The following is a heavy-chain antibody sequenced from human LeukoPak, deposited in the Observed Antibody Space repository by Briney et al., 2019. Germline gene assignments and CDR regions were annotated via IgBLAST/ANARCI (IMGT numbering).Heavy chain of an antibody. V-gene: IGHV3-48*01. D-gene: IGHD4-23*01. J-gene: IGHJ4*02. CDR2: ISSSSSTI. Sequence: GGSLRLSCAASGFTFSSYSTNWVRQAPGRGLEWVSYISSSSSTIYYADSVKGRFTISRDNAKNSLYLQMNSLRAEDTAVYYCARDSPYYGGKSLSYWGQGTLVTASS. CDR1: GFTFSSYS. CDR3: ARDSPYYGGKSLSY.